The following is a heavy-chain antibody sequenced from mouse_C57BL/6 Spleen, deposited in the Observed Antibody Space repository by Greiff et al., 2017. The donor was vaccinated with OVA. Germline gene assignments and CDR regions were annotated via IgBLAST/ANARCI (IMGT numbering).Heavy chain of an antibody. V-gene: IGHV1-18*01. CDR1: GYTFTDYN. Sequence: EVQLQQSGPELVKPGASVKIPCKASGYTFTDYNMDWVKQSHGKSLEWIGDINPNNGGTIYNQKFKGKATLTVDKSSSTAYMELRSLTSEDTAVYYCARALIYYYGSSYPFDYWGQGTTLTVSS. J-gene: IGHJ2*01. D-gene: IGHD1-1*01. CDR2: INPNNGGT. CDR3: ARALIYYYGSSYPFDY.